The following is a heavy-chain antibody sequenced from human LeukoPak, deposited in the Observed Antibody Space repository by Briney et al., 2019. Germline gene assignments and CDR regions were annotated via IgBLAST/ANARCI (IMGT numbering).Heavy chain of an antibody. CDR2: IYSGVST. V-gene: IGHV3-66*04. Sequence: PGGSLRLSCTASGFTVSNNYMTWVRQAPGKGLEWVSLIYSGVSTYYADSVKGRFTISRDNSKNTVYLQMNSLRAEDTAVYYCAKPPTYYDILTGYSTEYYFDYWGQGTLVTVSS. J-gene: IGHJ4*02. CDR1: GFTVSNNY. D-gene: IGHD3-9*01. CDR3: AKPPTYYDILTGYSTEYYFDY.